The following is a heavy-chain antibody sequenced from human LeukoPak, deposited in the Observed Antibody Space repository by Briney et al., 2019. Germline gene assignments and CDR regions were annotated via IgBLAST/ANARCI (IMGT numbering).Heavy chain of an antibody. D-gene: IGHD2-21*01. CDR3: ARGYCGGDCFECLIDY. V-gene: IGHV3-21*01. Sequence: GGSLRLSCAASGFTFSSYCMNWVRQAPGRGLEWVASISSSSSYIYYTGSVKGRFTIARDNAKNSLYLQMNSLRAEDTAVYYSARGYCGGDCFECLIDYWGQGTLVTVSS. CDR1: GFTFSSYC. J-gene: IGHJ4*02. CDR2: ISSSSSYI.